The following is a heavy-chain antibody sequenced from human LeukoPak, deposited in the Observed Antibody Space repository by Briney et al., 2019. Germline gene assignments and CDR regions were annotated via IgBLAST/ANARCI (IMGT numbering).Heavy chain of an antibody. CDR3: ASGWKSAFDF. CDR2: INPNSGGT. CDR1: GYTVTAYY. V-gene: IGHV1-2*02. J-gene: IGHJ3*01. D-gene: IGHD1-1*01. Sequence: RASVKVSCKASGYTVTAYYMHWVRQAPGLGPEWMGWINPNSGGTHYAQKFQDRVTMTRDTSINTAYMELTSLTSDDTAVYYCASGWKSAFDFWGQGTMVTVSS.